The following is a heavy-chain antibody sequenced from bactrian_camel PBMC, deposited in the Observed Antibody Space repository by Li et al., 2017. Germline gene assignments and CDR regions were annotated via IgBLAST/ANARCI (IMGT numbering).Heavy chain of an antibody. Sequence: VQLVESGGDSVQAGGSLRLSCAASGFTFNNYAMHWVRQAPGKGLEWVSGIIDWGAATAYADSVKGRFTISRDSAKNTLYLQMNSLQPDDTAMYYCATEIQGYWSLPGQCAQLRSADFPYWGQGTQVTVS. CDR3: ATEIQGYWSLPGQCAQLRSADFPY. CDR1: GFTFNNYA. J-gene: IGHJ6*01. V-gene: IGHV3S42*01. D-gene: IGHD2*01. CDR2: IIDWGAAT.